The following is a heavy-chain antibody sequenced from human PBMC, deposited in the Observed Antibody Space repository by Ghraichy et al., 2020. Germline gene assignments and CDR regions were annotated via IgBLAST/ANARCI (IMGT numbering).Heavy chain of an antibody. V-gene: IGHV1-3*01. CDR3: ARDDSELPPLTAYGMDV. D-gene: IGHD1-26*01. CDR1: GYTFTSYA. Sequence: ASVKVSCKASGYTFTSYAMHWVRQAPGQRLEWMGWINAGNGNTKYSQKFQGRVTITRDTSASTAYMELSSLRSEDTAVYYCARDDSELPPLTAYGMDVWGQGTTVTVSS. CDR2: INAGNGNT. J-gene: IGHJ6*02.